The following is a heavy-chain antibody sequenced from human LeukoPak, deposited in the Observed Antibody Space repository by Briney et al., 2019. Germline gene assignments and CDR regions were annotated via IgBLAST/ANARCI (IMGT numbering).Heavy chain of an antibody. CDR1: GGXISSSSQY. D-gene: IGHD2-2*01. CDR2: LYYSGST. J-gene: IGHJ6*02. Sequence: SETLSLTCTVSGGXISSSSQYWGWLRQPPGKGPEWIGSLYYSGSTYYNPSLKSRVTISVDTSKNQFSLKLSSVTATDTAAYYCARHDCTTTSCLYFYGMDVWGQGTTVTVSS. CDR3: ARHDCTTTSCLYFYGMDV. V-gene: IGHV4-39*01.